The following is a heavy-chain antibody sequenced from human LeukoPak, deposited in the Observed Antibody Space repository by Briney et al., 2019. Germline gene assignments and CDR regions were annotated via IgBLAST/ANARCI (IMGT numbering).Heavy chain of an antibody. Sequence: ASVKVSCKASGYTFTTYAMNWVRQAPGQGLEWMGWINTNTGNPTYVQGFTGRFVFSLDTSVSTTYLQISSLKTEDTAVYYCARSLTYGVHPPFDYWGQGTLVTVSS. CDR1: GYTFTTYA. V-gene: IGHV7-4-1*02. J-gene: IGHJ4*02. D-gene: IGHD4-17*01. CDR3: ARSLTYGVHPPFDY. CDR2: INTNTGNP.